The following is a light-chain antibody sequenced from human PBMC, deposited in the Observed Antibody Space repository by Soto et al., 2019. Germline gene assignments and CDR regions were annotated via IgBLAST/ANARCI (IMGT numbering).Light chain of an antibody. Sequence: QSVLTQPASVSESPGQSITISCAGTSSDIGGYNYVSWYQQHPDKAPKLMIYGVTNRPSGVSDRFSGSKSGNTASLTISGLQAEDEADYYCTSSTSSSTYVFGTGTKVTVL. CDR3: TSSTSSSTYV. CDR2: GVT. V-gene: IGLV2-14*01. J-gene: IGLJ1*01. CDR1: SSDIGGYNY.